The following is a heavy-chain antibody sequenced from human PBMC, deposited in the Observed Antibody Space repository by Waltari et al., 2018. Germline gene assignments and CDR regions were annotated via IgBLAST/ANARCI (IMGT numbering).Heavy chain of an antibody. J-gene: IGHJ4*02. CDR2: IYYSWST. Sequence: QLQLQESGPGLVKPSETLSLTCTVSGGSISSSSYYWGWIRQPPVKGLEWIGSIYYSWSTYYNPSLKSRVTISVDTSKNQFSLKLSSVTAADTAVYYCASLSITGTNFDYWGQGTLVTVSS. D-gene: IGHD1-20*01. V-gene: IGHV4-39*01. CDR1: GGSISSSSYY. CDR3: ASLSITGTNFDY.